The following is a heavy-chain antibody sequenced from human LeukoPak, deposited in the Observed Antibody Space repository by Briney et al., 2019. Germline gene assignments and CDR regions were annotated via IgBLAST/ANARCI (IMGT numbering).Heavy chain of an antibody. D-gene: IGHD3-10*01. V-gene: IGHV3-53*01. CDR3: ARDLQPGMVRGVM. Sequence: GGSLRLSCAASGFTFSSYAMSWVRQAPGKGLEWVSVIYSGGSTYYADSVKGRFTISRDNSKNTLYLQMNSLRAEDTAVYYCARDLQPGMVRGVMWGQGTLVTVSS. CDR1: GFTFSSYA. CDR2: IYSGGST. J-gene: IGHJ4*02.